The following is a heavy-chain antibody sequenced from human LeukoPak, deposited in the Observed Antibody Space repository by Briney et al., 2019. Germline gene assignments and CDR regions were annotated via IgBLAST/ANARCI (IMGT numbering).Heavy chain of an antibody. D-gene: IGHD2-15*01. CDR1: GGTFSSYA. V-gene: IGHV1-69*13. CDR2: IIPIFGTA. Sequence: ASVKVSCKASGGTFSSYAISWVRQAPGQGLEWMGGIIPIFGTANYAQKFQGRVTITADESTSTAYMELSSLRSEDTAVYYCARGCEYCSGVGDGPDYWGQGTLVTVSS. CDR3: ARGCEYCSGVGDGPDY. J-gene: IGHJ4*02.